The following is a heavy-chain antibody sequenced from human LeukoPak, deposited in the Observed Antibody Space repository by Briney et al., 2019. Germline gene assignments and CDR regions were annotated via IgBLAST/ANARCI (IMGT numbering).Heavy chain of an antibody. D-gene: IGHD3-22*01. CDR3: ARVGYDSSGYDWFDP. V-gene: IGHV3-48*03. CDR2: ISTSGSII. Sequence: GGSLRLSCAASGFTFSNYEMNWVRQAPGKGLEWVSYISTSGSIIYYADSVKVRFTISRDNAKNSLYLQRNSLRAEDTAVYYCARVGYDSSGYDWFDPWGQGTLVTVSS. J-gene: IGHJ5*02. CDR1: GFTFSNYE.